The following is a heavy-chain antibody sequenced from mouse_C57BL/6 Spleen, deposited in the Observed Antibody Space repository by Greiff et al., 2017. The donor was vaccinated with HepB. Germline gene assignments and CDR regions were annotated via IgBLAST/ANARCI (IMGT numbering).Heavy chain of an antibody. V-gene: IGHV1-82*01. CDR1: GYAFSSSW. D-gene: IGHD1-1*01. J-gene: IGHJ4*01. Sequence: VQLQQSGPELVKPGASVKISCKASGYAFSSSWMNWVKQRPGKGLEWIGRIYPGDGDTNYNGKFKGKAKLTADKSSSTAYMQLSSLTSEDSAVYFCAREGEITTVVAPYAMDYWGQGTSVTVSS. CDR2: IYPGDGDT. CDR3: AREGEITTVVAPYAMDY.